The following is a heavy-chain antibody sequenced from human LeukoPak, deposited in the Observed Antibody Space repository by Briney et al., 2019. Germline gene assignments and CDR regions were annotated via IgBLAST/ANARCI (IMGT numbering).Heavy chain of an antibody. CDR1: GFTFNNHW. J-gene: IGHJ4*02. D-gene: IGHD5-12*01. V-gene: IGHV3-74*01. CDR3: ARDRLEGRTAFDS. Sequence: GGSLRLSCTASGFTFNNHWMHWVRQAPGKGLVWVTRINGDGSRIHYADSVKGRFTVSRDNAKNILYLQMNSLGGEDTGLYYCARDRLEGRTAFDSWGQGTLITVSS. CDR2: INGDGSRI.